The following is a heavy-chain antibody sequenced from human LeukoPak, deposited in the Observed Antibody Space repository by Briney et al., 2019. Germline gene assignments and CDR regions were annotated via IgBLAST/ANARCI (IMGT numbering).Heavy chain of an antibody. D-gene: IGHD3-3*01. CDR3: AGDFWSGYYHFDY. CDR1: GGTFSSYA. J-gene: IGHJ4*02. Sequence: GGSVKVSCKASGGTFSSYAISWVRQAPGQGLEWMGGIIPIFGTANYAQKFQGRVTITTDESTSTAYMELSSLRSEDTAVYYCAGDFWSGYYHFDYWAREPWSPSPQ. V-gene: IGHV1-69*05. CDR2: IIPIFGTA.